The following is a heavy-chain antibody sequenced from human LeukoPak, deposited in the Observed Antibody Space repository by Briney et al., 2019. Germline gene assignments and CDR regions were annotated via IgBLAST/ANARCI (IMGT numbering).Heavy chain of an antibody. V-gene: IGHV7-4-1*02. J-gene: IGHJ4*02. Sequence: ASVKVSCKASGYTFTNYNLNWVRQAPGQGLEWMGWINTNTGNPTYAQGFTGRFVFSLDTSVSTAYLQISSLKAEDTAVYYCAREDTMIVVVPFDYWGQGTLVTVSS. CDR2: INTNTGNP. D-gene: IGHD3-22*01. CDR3: AREDTMIVVVPFDY. CDR1: GYTFTNYN.